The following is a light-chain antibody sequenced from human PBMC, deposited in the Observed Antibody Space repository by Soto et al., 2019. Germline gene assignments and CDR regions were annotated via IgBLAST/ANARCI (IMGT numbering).Light chain of an antibody. CDR3: QQYVSSPQLT. V-gene: IGKV3-20*01. CDR1: QTVSNNF. CDR2: DAF. Sequence: EIVLTQSPGTLSLSPGERATLSCRASQTVSNNFLAWYQQKPGQAPRLLIYDAFIRATGIADRFSGSGSGADFTLTIIRREPEDFSVYYCQQYVSSPQLTSGPGTRVDIK. J-gene: IGKJ3*01.